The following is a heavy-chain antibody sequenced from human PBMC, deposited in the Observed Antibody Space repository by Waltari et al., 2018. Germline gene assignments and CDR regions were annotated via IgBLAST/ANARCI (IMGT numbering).Heavy chain of an antibody. D-gene: IGHD1-20*01. CDR2: IRYDGSNT. J-gene: IGHJ1*01. Sequence: VQLLESGGGVVQPGGSVRVPCAVSGFSFIAYVWHWVRQAPGKGLEWVAFIRYDGSNTYYADSVKGRFTISRDNSKNTLYLQMNSLRPEDTAMYFCAKESNWNDGEYLQHWGQGSLVTVSS. CDR3: AKESNWNDGEYLQH. V-gene: IGHV3-30*02. CDR1: GFSFIAYV.